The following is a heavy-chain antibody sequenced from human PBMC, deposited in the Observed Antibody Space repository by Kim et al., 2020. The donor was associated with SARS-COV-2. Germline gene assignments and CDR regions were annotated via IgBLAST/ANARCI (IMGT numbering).Heavy chain of an antibody. CDR3: ARGGYDSSGYDAFDI. CDR1: GFTFSSYD. D-gene: IGHD3-22*01. Sequence: GGSLRLSCAASGFTFSSYDMHWVRQATGKGLEWVSAIGTAGDTYYPGSVKGRFTISRENAKNSLYLQMNSLRAGDTAVYYCARGGYDSSGYDAFDIWGQGTMVTVSS. J-gene: IGHJ3*02. CDR2: IGTAGDT. V-gene: IGHV3-13*04.